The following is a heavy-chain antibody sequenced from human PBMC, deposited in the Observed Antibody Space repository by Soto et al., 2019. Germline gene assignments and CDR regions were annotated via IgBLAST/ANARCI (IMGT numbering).Heavy chain of an antibody. Sequence: SDSLALASTVSGHSIRCSKHYWGWIRQPPGKGLEWIGSIYYSGSTDYNPSLKSRVTISVDTSKNQFSLKLTSVTAADTAVHYCARSGGLQHIDYWGQGTLVS. CDR1: GHSIRCSKHY. CDR3: ARSGGLQHIDY. D-gene: IGHD4-4*01. CDR2: IYYSGST. J-gene: IGHJ4*02. V-gene: IGHV4-39*01.